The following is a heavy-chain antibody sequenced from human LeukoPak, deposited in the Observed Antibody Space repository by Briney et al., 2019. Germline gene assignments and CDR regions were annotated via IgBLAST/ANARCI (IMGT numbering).Heavy chain of an antibody. J-gene: IGHJ5*02. V-gene: IGHV3-20*04. Sequence: GGSLRLSCAASGLRFDDHAMSWVRQAPGKGLEWVAGINWNAGTTGYRGSVKGRFTISRDNAKNSLYLQMNSLRAEDTALYYCARDSGNNWDANYFDAWGQGTLVTGSS. D-gene: IGHD1-1*01. CDR1: GLRFDDHA. CDR3: ARDSGNNWDANYFDA. CDR2: INWNAGTT.